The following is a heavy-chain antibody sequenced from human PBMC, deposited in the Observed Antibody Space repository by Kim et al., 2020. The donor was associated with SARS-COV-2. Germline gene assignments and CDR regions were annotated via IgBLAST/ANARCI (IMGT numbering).Heavy chain of an antibody. CDR2: IIPIFGTA. V-gene: IGHV1-69*13. Sequence: SVKVSCKASGGTFSSYAISWVRQAPGQGLEWMGGIIPIFGTANYAQKFQGRVTITADESTSTAYMELSSLRSEDTAVYYCARSWPSGQVVGVRGYLEYYYGMDVWGQGTTVTVSS. CDR1: GGTFSSYA. J-gene: IGHJ6*02. D-gene: IGHD3-10*01. CDR3: ARSWPSGQVVGVRGYLEYYYGMDV.